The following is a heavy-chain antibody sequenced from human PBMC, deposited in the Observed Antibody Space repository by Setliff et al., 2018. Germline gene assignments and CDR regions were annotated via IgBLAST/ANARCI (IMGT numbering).Heavy chain of an antibody. CDR3: VREGVDSRSSTDYRYYMDV. J-gene: IGHJ6*03. CDR2: IDPSADYT. D-gene: IGHD3-22*01. CDR1: GYTFTGYY. Sequence: ASVKVSCKASGYTFTGYYLHWVRQAPGQGLEWMGIIDPSADYTNYAQKFQGRVTIITDESTSTAFMQLSSLRSEDTAVYYCVREGVDSRSSTDYRYYMDVWGKGTTVTVSS. V-gene: IGHV1-46*01.